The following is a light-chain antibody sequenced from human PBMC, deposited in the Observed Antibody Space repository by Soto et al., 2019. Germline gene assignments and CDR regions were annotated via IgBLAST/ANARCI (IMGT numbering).Light chain of an antibody. CDR3: QQDDNLPHA. CDR2: DAS. CDR1: QDISNY. Sequence: DLQMPQSPSSLSASVGARVTITCQASQDISNYLNWYQQKPGKAPKLLIYDASNLEAGAPSRFRGIGSGTYFTFTISSLQPEDITIYYWQQDDNLPHAFGGGTKVVSK. J-gene: IGKJ4*01. V-gene: IGKV1-33*01.